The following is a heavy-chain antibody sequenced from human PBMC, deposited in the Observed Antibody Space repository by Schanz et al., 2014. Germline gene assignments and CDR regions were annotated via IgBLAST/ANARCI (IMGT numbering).Heavy chain of an antibody. Sequence: QVQLVQSGAEVKKPGASVKVSCKASGYSFTGYYIHWVRQAPGQGLEWMGRINPNSGGTNYAQRFQGRVTMTSDTSITTVYMELSRLRSDDTAVYYCARVRSEDYGGMDVWGQGTTVTVSS. J-gene: IGHJ6*02. CDR1: GYSFTGYY. CDR3: ARVRSEDYGGMDV. V-gene: IGHV1-2*06. CDR2: INPNSGGT.